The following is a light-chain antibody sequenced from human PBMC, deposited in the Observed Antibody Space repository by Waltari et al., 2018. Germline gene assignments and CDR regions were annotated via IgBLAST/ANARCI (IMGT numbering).Light chain of an antibody. V-gene: IGKV3-11*01. CDR2: DAP. CDR3: QQHRNWPIT. CDR1: QNVINF. Sequence: EVVLTQSPATLSLSPGERATLSCRASQNVINFLAWYQQKPGRAPRLLIYDAPQRATGIPARFSGSGSGTDFTLTISSLEPEDFAVYYCQQHRNWPITFGQGTRLDIQ. J-gene: IGKJ5*01.